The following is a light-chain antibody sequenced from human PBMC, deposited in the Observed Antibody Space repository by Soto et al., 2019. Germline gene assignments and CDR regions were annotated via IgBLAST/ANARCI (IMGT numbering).Light chain of an antibody. J-gene: IGKJ1*01. CDR3: QQYNNWPQT. Sequence: IVLTQSPGTLSLSPGERATLSCRASQSFNRGFFALYQQKPGQSPRLLIYATSSRATGTPARFSGSGSGTEFTLTITSLQSEDFAVYYCQQYNNWPQTFGQGTKVDIK. CDR2: ATS. V-gene: IGKV3-15*01. CDR1: QSFNRGF.